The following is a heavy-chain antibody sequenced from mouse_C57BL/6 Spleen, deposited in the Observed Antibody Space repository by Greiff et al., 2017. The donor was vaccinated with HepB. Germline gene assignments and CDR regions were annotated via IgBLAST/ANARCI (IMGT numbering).Heavy chain of an antibody. CDR1: GYTFTSYW. CDR2: IYPSDSET. D-gene: IGHD2-12*01. Sequence: VQLQQSGAELVRPGSSVKLSCKASGYTFTSYWMDWVKQRPGQGLEWIGNIYPSDSETHYNQKFKDKATLTVDKSSGTAYMQLSSLTSEDSAVYYCARSGYDGYSLWYFDVWGTGTTVTVSS. V-gene: IGHV1-61*01. CDR3: ARSGYDGYSLWYFDV. J-gene: IGHJ1*03.